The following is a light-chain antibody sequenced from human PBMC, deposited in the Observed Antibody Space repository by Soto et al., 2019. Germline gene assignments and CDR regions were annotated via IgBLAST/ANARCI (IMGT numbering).Light chain of an antibody. CDR2: EVS. V-gene: IGLV2-8*01. CDR1: SSDVGGYNY. CDR3: SSYAGSNNLV. Sequence: QSVLTQPPCASGSPGQSVTISCTGTSSDVGGYNYVSWYQQHPGKAPKLMIYEVSERPSGVSDRFSGSKSGNTASLTVSGLQADDEADYYCSSYAGSNNLVFGGGTKLTVL. J-gene: IGLJ3*02.